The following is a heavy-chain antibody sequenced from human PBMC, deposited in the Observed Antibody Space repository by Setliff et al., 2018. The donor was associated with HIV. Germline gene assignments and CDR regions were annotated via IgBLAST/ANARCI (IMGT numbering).Heavy chain of an antibody. CDR2: TDAGNGDT. J-gene: IGHJ5*02. CDR1: GYTFTSNA. CDR3: ARGVYSGYEP. Sequence: ASVKVSCKASGYTFTSNAIHWVRQAPGQSLEWMGWTDAGNGDTKYSQNFQGRVTITGDTSASTAYMELSSLRSEDTAVYYCARGVYSGYEPWGQGTLVTVSS. D-gene: IGHD5-12*01. V-gene: IGHV1-3*01.